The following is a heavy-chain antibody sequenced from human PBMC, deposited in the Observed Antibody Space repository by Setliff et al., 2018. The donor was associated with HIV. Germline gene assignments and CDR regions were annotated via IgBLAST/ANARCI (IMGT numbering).Heavy chain of an antibody. Sequence: SSIGNTNYNPSLKSRVTISVDTSKNQFSLKLSSVTAADTAVYYCARDFFGQRVGATLGYWGQGTLVTVSS. J-gene: IGHJ4*02. D-gene: IGHD1-26*01. CDR3: ARDFFGQRVGATLGY. CDR2: SSIGNT. V-gene: IGHV4-61*02.